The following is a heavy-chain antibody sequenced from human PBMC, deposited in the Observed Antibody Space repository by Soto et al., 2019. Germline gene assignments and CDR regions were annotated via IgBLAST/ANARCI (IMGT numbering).Heavy chain of an antibody. V-gene: IGHV1-69*13. CDR3: ARDVIGIVVVPAAKSRYYYGMDV. Sequence: SVKVSCKASGGTFSSYAISWVRQAPGQGLEWMGGIIPIFGTANYAQKFQGRVTITADESTSTAYMELSSLSSEDTAVYYCARDVIGIVVVPAAKSRYYYGMDVWGQGTTGTVSS. J-gene: IGHJ6*02. CDR1: GGTFSSYA. CDR2: IIPIFGTA. D-gene: IGHD2-2*01.